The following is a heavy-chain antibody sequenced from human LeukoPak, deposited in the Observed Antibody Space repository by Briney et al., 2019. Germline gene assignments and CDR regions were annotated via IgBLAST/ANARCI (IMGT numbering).Heavy chain of an antibody. CDR2: IYYSGST. CDR1: GGSVSSGSYY. D-gene: IGHD3-10*01. V-gene: IGHV4-61*01. J-gene: IGHJ4*02. CDR3: ARLVTMVRGVGWLRYFDY. Sequence: SETLSLTCTVSGGSVSSGSYYWSWIRQPPGKGLEWIGYIYYSGSTNYNPSLKSRVTISVDTSKNQFSLKPSSVTAADTAVYYCARLVTMVRGVGWLRYFDYWGQGTLVTVSS.